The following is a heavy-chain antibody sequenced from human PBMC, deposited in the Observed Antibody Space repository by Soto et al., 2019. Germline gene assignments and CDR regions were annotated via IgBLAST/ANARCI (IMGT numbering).Heavy chain of an antibody. CDR2: IYYSGST. D-gene: IGHD6-13*01. V-gene: IGHV4-39*01. CDR1: GGSISSSSYY. CDR3: ARLRGSWYFL. Sequence: QLQLQESGPGLVKPSETLSLTCTVSGGSISSSSYYWGWIRQPPGKGLEWIGSIYYSGSTYYNPSLKGRVTISVDTSKNQFSLKLSSVTAADTAVYYCARLRGSWYFLWGQGTLVTVSS. J-gene: IGHJ4*02.